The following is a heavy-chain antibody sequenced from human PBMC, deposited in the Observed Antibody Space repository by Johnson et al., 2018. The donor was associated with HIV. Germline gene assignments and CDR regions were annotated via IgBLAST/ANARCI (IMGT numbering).Heavy chain of an antibody. D-gene: IGHD6-13*01. CDR1: GFTVSSNN. J-gene: IGHJ3*02. V-gene: IGHV3-66*02. CDR3: VRPAAAGRDDAFDI. Sequence: VQLVESGGGLVQPGGSLRLSCAASGFTVSSNNMSWVRQAPGKGLEWVSVINSGGSTYYADSVKGRFTISRDNSKNTLYLQMNSLRAEDTAVYYCVRPAAAGRDDAFDIWGQGTMVTFSS. CDR2: INSGGST.